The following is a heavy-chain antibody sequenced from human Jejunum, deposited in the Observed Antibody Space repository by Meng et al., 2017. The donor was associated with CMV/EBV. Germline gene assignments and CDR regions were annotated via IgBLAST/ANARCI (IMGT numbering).Heavy chain of an antibody. CDR1: VSNHY. CDR2: IYADGRT. CDR3: ARVLSSSSTYKYFQYGMDV. Sequence: VSNHYMSWVRQAPGKGLEWVSLIYADGRTYYADSVKGRLTFSRDNSENTLYLQMNSLRVEDTAVYYCARVLSSSSTYKYFQYGMDVWGQGTTVTVSS. D-gene: IGHD6-6*01. J-gene: IGHJ6*02. V-gene: IGHV3-53*01.